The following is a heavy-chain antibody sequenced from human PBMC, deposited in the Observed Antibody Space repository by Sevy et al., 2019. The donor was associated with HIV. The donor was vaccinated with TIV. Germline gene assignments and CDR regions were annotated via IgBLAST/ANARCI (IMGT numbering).Heavy chain of an antibody. D-gene: IGHD6-19*01. Sequence: GGSLRLSCAAFGFAYSGYGMHWVRQAPGKGLEWVAVIWYDGSNKEYADSVKGRFTISRDNSKTTLYLQMNSLRAEDTAVCYCARDSIAVAGIGYYFDSWGQGTLVTVSS. CDR2: IWYDGSNK. V-gene: IGHV3-33*01. CDR1: GFAYSGYG. CDR3: ARDSIAVAGIGYYFDS. J-gene: IGHJ4*02.